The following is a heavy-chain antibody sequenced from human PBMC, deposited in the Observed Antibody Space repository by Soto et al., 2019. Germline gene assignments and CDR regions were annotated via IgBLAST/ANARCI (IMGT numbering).Heavy chain of an antibody. CDR2: IKPDGSEK. Sequence: EVQLVESGGGLVQPGGSLRLSYAASGFTFSSYWMSWVRQAPGKGLEWVANIKPDGSEKYYVDSVKGRFTISRDNAKNSLYLQTNSLRAEDTAVYFCASSAYSKNGYWGQGTLVTVSS. CDR3: ASSAYSKNGY. V-gene: IGHV3-7*01. D-gene: IGHD4-4*01. CDR1: GFTFSSYW. J-gene: IGHJ4*02.